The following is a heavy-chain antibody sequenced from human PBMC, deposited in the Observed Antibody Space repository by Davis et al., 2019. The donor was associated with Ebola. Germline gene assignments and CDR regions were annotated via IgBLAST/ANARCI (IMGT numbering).Heavy chain of an antibody. CDR1: GFAFSGYA. D-gene: IGHD5-18*01. CDR3: AKDIGLGTDYYYYGMDV. V-gene: IGHV3-9*01. Sequence: SLKIPCAAPGFAFSGYAMHRVRQAPGKGLEWVSGNSWNSGSIGYADSVKGRFTISRDNAKNSLYLQMNSLRAEDTALYYCAKDIGLGTDYYYYGMDVWGQGTTVTVSS. CDR2: NSWNSGSI. J-gene: IGHJ6*02.